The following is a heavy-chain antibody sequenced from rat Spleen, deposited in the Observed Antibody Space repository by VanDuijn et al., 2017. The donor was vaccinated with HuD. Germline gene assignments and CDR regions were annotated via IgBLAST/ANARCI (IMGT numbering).Heavy chain of an antibody. CDR3: ARQEVALSFDY. CDR1: GFTFSDYY. V-gene: IGHV5-20*01. Sequence: EVQLVESDGGLVQPGKSLKLSCAASGFTFSDYYMAWVRQAPTKGLEWVASISYDGGSTYYRDSVKGRFTISRDNAKSSLYLQMDSLRSEDTATYYCARQEVALSFDYWGQGVMVTVSS. D-gene: IGHD1-8*01. CDR2: ISYDGGST. J-gene: IGHJ2*01.